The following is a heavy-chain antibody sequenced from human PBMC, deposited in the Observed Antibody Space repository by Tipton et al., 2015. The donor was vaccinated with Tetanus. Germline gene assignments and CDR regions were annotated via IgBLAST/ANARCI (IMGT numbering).Heavy chain of an antibody. CDR1: GGSLSTYF. V-gene: IGHV4-59*12. CDR2: IYHSGST. Sequence: TLSLTCSVSGGSLSTYFWTWIRQPPGKGLEWVGEIYHSGSTNYNPSLKSRVTMSVDKSKNQFSLKLSSVTAADTAVYYCARGRHFIEVALPLDYWGQGTLVTVSS. D-gene: IGHD6-19*01. J-gene: IGHJ4*02. CDR3: ARGRHFIEVALPLDY.